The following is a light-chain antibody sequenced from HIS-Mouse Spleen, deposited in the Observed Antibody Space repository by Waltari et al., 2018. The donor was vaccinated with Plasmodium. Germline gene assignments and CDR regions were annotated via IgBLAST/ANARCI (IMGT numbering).Light chain of an antibody. CDR1: KLGDKY. CDR3: QAWDSSTVV. CDR2: QDS. Sequence: SYELTQPPSVSVSPGQTASITCSGDKLGDKYACWYQQKPGQSPVLVIYQDSKRPSALPERFSCSNSGNTATLSISGTQAMDEDDYYCQAWDSSTVVFGGGTKLTVL. J-gene: IGLJ2*01. V-gene: IGLV3-1*01.